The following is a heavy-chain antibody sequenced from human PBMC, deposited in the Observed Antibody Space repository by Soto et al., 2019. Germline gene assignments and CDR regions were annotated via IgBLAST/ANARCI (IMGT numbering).Heavy chain of an antibody. Sequence: GGSLRLSCAASGFTFSSYAMHWVRQAPGKGLEWVAVISYDGSNKYYADSVKGRFTISRDNSKNTLYLQMNSLRAEDTAVYYCARAGPPPYSSGWYYFDYWGQGTLVTVSS. J-gene: IGHJ4*02. CDR1: GFTFSSYA. CDR2: ISYDGSNK. CDR3: ARAGPPPYSSGWYYFDY. D-gene: IGHD6-19*01. V-gene: IGHV3-30-3*01.